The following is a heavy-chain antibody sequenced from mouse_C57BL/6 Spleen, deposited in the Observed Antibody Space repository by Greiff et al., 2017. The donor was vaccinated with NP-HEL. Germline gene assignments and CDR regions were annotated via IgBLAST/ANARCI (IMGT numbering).Heavy chain of an antibody. CDR3: ARDLEGA. CDR1: GYSITSGYY. Sequence: DVHLVESGPGLVKPSQSLSLTCSVTGYSITSGYYWNWIRQFPGNKLEWMGYISYDGSNNYNPSLKNRISITRDTSKNQFFLKLNSVTTEDTATYYCARDLEGAWGQGTSVTVSS. CDR2: ISYDGSN. J-gene: IGHJ4*01. D-gene: IGHD3-1*01. V-gene: IGHV3-6*01.